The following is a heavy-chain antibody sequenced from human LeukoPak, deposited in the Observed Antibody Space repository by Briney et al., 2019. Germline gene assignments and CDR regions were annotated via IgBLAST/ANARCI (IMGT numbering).Heavy chain of an antibody. CDR3: ARGGSYGGYHSY. Sequence: PGGSLRLSCAASGFTFSSYGMHWVRQAPGKGLEWVAFIRYDGSNKYYADSVKGRFTISRDNSKNTLYLRMNSLRAEDTALYYCARGGSYGGYHSYWGQGTLVTVSS. J-gene: IGHJ4*02. CDR1: GFTFSSYG. V-gene: IGHV3-30*02. CDR2: IRYDGSNK. D-gene: IGHD4-23*01.